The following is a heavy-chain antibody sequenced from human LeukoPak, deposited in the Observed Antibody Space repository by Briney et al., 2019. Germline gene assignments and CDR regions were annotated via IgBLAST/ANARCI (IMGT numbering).Heavy chain of an antibody. Sequence: ASVTVSCTASGYTFTSYAMHWVRQAPGQRLEWMGWINAGNGNTKYSQKFQGRVTITRDTSASTAYMELSSLRSEDTAVYYCARENGPYSSGWYDYWGQGTLVTVSS. V-gene: IGHV1-3*01. CDR1: GYTFTSYA. J-gene: IGHJ4*02. D-gene: IGHD6-19*01. CDR3: ARENGPYSSGWYDY. CDR2: INAGNGNT.